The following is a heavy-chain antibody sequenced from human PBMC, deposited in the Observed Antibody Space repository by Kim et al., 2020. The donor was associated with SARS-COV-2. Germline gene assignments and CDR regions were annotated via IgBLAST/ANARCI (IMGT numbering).Heavy chain of an antibody. CDR3: ARDETKDHYYDSSGYGIGSN. D-gene: IGHD3-22*01. CDR2: ISSSSSYI. CDR1: GFTFSSYS. J-gene: IGHJ1*01. V-gene: IGHV3-21*01. Sequence: GGSLRLSCAASGFTFSSYSMNWVRQAPGKGLEWVSSISSSSSYIYYADSVKGRFTISRDNAKNSLYLQMNSLRAEDTAVYYCARDETKDHYYDSSGYGIGSNWGQAALVTLSS.